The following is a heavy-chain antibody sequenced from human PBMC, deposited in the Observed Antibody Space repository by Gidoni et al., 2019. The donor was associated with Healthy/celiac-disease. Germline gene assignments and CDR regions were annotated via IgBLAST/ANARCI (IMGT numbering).Heavy chain of an antibody. Sequence: QVQLVQSWAEVKKPGSSVKVSCKAYGGTFRRYAISWGRQAPGQGLEWMGGIIPIFGTANYAQKFQGRVTITADEYTSTAYMELSSLRSEDTAVYYCARGDGDYYDSSGYYPFDYWGQGTLVTVSS. V-gene: IGHV1-69*01. CDR3: ARGDGDYYDSSGYYPFDY. CDR1: GGTFRRYA. D-gene: IGHD3-22*01. CDR2: IIPIFGTA. J-gene: IGHJ4*02.